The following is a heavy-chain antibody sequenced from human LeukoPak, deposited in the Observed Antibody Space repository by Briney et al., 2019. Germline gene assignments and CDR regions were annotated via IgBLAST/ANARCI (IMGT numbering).Heavy chain of an antibody. V-gene: IGHV4-4*07. CDR3: ATQYSYGPYYFDY. J-gene: IGHJ4*02. CDR2: IYTSGST. D-gene: IGHD5-18*01. Sequence: NPSETLSLTCTVSGGSISSYYWSWIRQPAGQGLEWIGRIYTSGSTNYNHSLKSRVTMSVATSKNQFSLKLSSVTAADTAVYYCATQYSYGPYYFDYWGQGTLVTVSS. CDR1: GGSISSYY.